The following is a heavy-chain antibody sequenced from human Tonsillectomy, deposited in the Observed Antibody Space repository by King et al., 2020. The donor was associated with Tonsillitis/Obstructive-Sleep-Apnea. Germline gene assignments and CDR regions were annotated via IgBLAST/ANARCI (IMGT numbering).Heavy chain of an antibody. CDR1: GFTFSSYA. Sequence: VQLVESGGGVVRPGRSLRLSCAASGFTFSSYAMHWVRQAPGKGLEWGAVISYDGINKYYAGSVKGRFTISTDNPKNTLYLQMNSLRAEETAVYYCAGDSDAGYSSSSSYWYFDLWGRGTLVTVSS. CDR3: AGDSDAGYSSSSSYWYFDL. J-gene: IGHJ2*01. CDR2: ISYDGINK. V-gene: IGHV3-30*01. D-gene: IGHD6-6*01.